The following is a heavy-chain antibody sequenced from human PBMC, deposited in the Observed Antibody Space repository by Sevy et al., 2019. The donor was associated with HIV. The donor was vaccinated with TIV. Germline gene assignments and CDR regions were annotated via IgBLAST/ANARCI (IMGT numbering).Heavy chain of an antibody. CDR1: GFAFRSYA. D-gene: IGHD3-3*01. V-gene: IGHV3-23*01. CDR2: VSGETDTT. Sequence: GGSLRLSCVASGFAFRSYAMSWVRQAPGKGLEWISTVSGETDTTFYADSVKGRFTISRDTSKNTLYLQMNSLRADDTATYYCAKDSGMPIFGLLIHNFDFWGRGTLVTVSS. CDR3: AKDSGMPIFGLLIHNFDF. J-gene: IGHJ4*02.